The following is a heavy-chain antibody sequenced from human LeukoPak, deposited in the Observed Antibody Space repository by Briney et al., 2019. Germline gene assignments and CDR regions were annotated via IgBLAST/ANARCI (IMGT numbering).Heavy chain of an antibody. CDR2: ISAYNGNT. CDR3: ARGAGTFSTEGYYYYYYGMDV. CDR1: GYTFTSYG. D-gene: IGHD1-7*01. V-gene: IGHV1-18*01. Sequence: ASVKVSFKASGYTFTSYGISWVRQAPGQGLEWMGWISAYNGNTNYAQKLQGRVTMTTDTSTSTAYMELRSLRSDDTAVYYCARGAGTFSTEGYYYYYYGMDVWGQGTTVTVSS. J-gene: IGHJ6*02.